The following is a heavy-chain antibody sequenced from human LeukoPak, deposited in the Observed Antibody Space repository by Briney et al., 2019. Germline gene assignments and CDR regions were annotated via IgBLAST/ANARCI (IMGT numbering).Heavy chain of an antibody. CDR2: ISTYNGNT. J-gene: IGHJ4*02. V-gene: IGHV1-18*01. CDR3: ARDWSTMIPSGGGY. Sequence: GASVKVSCKASGYTFSSYGINWVRQAPGQGLEWMGWISTYNGNTNCAEKVQGRLTMTTDTSTTTAYTELRSLRSDDTAVYYCARDWSTMIPSGGGYWGQGTLVTVSS. CDR1: GYTFSSYG. D-gene: IGHD3-16*01.